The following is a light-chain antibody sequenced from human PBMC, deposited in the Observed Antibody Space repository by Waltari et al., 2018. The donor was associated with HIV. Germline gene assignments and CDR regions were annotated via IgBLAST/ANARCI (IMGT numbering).Light chain of an antibody. CDR3: QESFS. CDR2: SAS. CDR1: QSISNN. V-gene: IGKV1-39*01. J-gene: IGKJ3*01. Sequence: DIQMTQSPSSLSASVGDRVTITCRASQSISNNLNWYQQKLGNAPKLLIDSASIVESGVPARFSGSGSGTDFTLTISSLQPEDFATYYCQESFSFGPGTKVDIK.